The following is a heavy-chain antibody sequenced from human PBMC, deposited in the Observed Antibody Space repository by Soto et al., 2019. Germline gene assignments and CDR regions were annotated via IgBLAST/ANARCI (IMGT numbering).Heavy chain of an antibody. Sequence: SETLSLTCTVSGGSISSGGYYWSWIRQHPGKGLEWIGYIYYSGSTYYNPSLKSRVTISVDTSKNQFSLKLSSVTAADTAVYYCARVMEEVPYYDILTGYYCDYWGQGTLVTVS. V-gene: IGHV4-31*03. D-gene: IGHD3-9*01. CDR1: GGSISSGGYY. CDR2: IYYSGST. CDR3: ARVMEEVPYYDILTGYYCDY. J-gene: IGHJ4*02.